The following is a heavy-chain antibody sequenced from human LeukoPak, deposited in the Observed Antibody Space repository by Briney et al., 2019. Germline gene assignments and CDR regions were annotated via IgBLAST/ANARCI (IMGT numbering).Heavy chain of an antibody. CDR3: ARDRGYSYGPHLDY. Sequence: GGSLRLSCAASGFTFSSYSMNWVRQAPGKGLEWVSSISFSSSYIYYADSVKGRFTISRDNAKNSLYLQMNSLRAEDTAVYYCARDRGYSYGPHLDYWGQGTLVTVSS. CDR1: GFTFSSYS. J-gene: IGHJ4*02. CDR2: ISFSSSYI. D-gene: IGHD5-18*01. V-gene: IGHV3-21*01.